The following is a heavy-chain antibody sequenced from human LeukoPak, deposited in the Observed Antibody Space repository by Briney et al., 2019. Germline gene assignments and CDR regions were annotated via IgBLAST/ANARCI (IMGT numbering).Heavy chain of an antibody. V-gene: IGHV3-74*01. CDR2: INSDGSST. D-gene: IGHD5-18*01. CDR1: GFTFNSYW. Sequence: PGGSLRLSCAASGFTFNSYWMHWVRQAPGKGLVWVSRINSDGSSTSYADSVKGRFTISRDNAKNTLYLQMNSLRAEDTAVYYCARQYSYGYGYYYYGMDVWGQGTTVTVSS. CDR3: ARQYSYGYGYYYYGMDV. J-gene: IGHJ6*02.